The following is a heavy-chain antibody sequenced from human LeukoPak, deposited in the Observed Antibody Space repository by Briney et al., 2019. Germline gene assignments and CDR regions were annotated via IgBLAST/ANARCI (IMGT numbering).Heavy chain of an antibody. V-gene: IGHV3-30*18. CDR1: GFTFSSYG. Sequence: GGSLRLSCAASGFTFSSYGMHWVRQAPGKGLEWVAVISYDGSNKYYADSVKGRFTISRDNSKNTLYLQMNSLRAEDTAVYYCAKKKMVISGYFDYWGQGTLVTVSS. CDR2: ISYDGSNK. CDR3: AKKKMVISGYFDY. J-gene: IGHJ4*02. D-gene: IGHD2-21*01.